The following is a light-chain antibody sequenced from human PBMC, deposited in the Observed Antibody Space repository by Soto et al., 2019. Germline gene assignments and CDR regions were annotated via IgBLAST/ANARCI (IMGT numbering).Light chain of an antibody. Sequence: EIVLTQSPGTLSLSPGERATLPCRASQSVSNNYLGWYQQKPGQAPRLLVYGASRRATGIPDRFSGSGSGTDFTLTISGLEAEDFAVYYCQQYGNSLPWTFGQGTKVEIK. V-gene: IGKV3-20*01. CDR3: QQYGNSLPWT. CDR1: QSVSNNY. J-gene: IGKJ1*01. CDR2: GAS.